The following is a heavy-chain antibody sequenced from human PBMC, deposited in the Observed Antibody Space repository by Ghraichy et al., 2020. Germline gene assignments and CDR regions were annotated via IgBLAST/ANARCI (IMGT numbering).Heavy chain of an antibody. CDR1: GFTFSTFSNYA. Sequence: LSLTCAASGFTFSTFSNYAMCWVRRAPGKGLEWVSTIHGTGSGTYSTDSVKGRFTISRDSSKNTLYLQMNSLRAEDTAVYYCAKDRDYYESSGYYFNAFDLWGQGKSVTVSS. D-gene: IGHD3-22*01. J-gene: IGHJ3*01. V-gene: IGHV3-23*01. CDR2: IHGTGSGT. CDR3: AKDRDYYESSGYYFNAFDL.